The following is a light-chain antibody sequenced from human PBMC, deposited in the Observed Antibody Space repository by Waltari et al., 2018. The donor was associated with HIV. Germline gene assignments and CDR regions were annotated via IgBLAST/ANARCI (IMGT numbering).Light chain of an antibody. V-gene: IGKV1-27*01. CDR3: QKYNSAPWT. CDR1: QGIGNY. J-gene: IGKJ1*01. Sequence: DIQLTQSPSSVSASAGDTVTITCRASQGIGNYLAWYQQRPGKAPDLLIFAAGILQSGAPAWFSGSGSGTYFTLTITNLQPEDAGFYYCQKYNSAPWTFGQGTRV. CDR2: AAG.